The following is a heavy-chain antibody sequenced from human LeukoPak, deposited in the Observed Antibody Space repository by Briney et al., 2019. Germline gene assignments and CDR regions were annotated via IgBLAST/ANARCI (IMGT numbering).Heavy chain of an antibody. CDR2: IFYSGTT. V-gene: IGHV4-59*08. Sequence: TSETLSLTCTVSGGSIRSYYCIWIRQPPGKGLEWVGYIFYSGTTDSNPSLKSRVTISVDTSKNQFSLKLSSVTAADTAVYYCARTYCSGGSCHFDYWGQGTLVTVSS. CDR3: ARTYCSGGSCHFDY. CDR1: GGSIRSYY. J-gene: IGHJ4*02. D-gene: IGHD2-15*01.